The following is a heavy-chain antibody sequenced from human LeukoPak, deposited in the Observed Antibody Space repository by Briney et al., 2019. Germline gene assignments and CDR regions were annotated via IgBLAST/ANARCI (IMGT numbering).Heavy chain of an antibody. CDR1: GFTFDNYA. J-gene: IGHJ3*01. Sequence: GGSLRLSCVASGFTFDNYAMSWVRQAPGKGLEWVSAISGSRGDTYYAASVLGRFTISRDNSRNTLYLQMNSLGAEDTALYYCAKDRRFPDDVLDLWGQGTLVTVSS. D-gene: IGHD2-21*01. CDR2: ISGSRGDT. CDR3: AKDRRFPDDVLDL. V-gene: IGHV3-23*01.